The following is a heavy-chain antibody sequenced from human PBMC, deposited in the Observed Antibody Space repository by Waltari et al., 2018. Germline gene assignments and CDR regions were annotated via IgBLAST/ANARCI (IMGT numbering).Heavy chain of an antibody. CDR3: ARDTENSSSSGEGFDY. Sequence: QLQLQESGPGLVKPSETLSLTCTVSGGSISSSSYYWGWIRQPPGKGLEWIGSIYYSGSTYYNPSLKSRVTISVDTSKNQFSLKLSSVTAADTAVYYCARDTENSSSSGEGFDYWGQGTLVTVSS. D-gene: IGHD6-6*01. J-gene: IGHJ4*02. CDR2: IYYSGST. V-gene: IGHV4-39*07. CDR1: GGSISSSSYY.